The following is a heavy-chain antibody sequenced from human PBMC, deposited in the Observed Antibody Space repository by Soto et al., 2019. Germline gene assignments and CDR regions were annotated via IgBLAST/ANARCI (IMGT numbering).Heavy chain of an antibody. CDR1: GFSLSTSGVG. CDR3: AHRPHYSGSGSYDYYFDY. J-gene: IGHJ4*02. D-gene: IGHD3-10*01. CDR2: IYWDDDK. V-gene: IGHV2-5*02. Sequence: QITLKESGPTLVKPTQTLTLTCTFSGFSLSTSGVGVGWLRQPPGKALEWLALIYWDDDKRYSPSLKSRLTVTKDTAKNQVVLTMTNMDPVDTATYYCAHRPHYSGSGSYDYYFDYWGQGTLVTVSS.